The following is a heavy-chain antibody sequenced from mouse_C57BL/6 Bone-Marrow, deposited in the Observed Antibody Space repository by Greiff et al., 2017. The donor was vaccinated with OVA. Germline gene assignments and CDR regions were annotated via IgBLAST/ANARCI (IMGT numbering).Heavy chain of an antibody. V-gene: IGHV1-18*01. CDR2: INPNNGGT. J-gene: IGHJ1*03. D-gene: IGHD2-5*01. CDR3: ARSNYSTWYFDV. CDR1: GYTFTDYN. Sequence: EVKLMESGPELVKPGASVKIPCKASGYTFTDYNMDWVKQSHGKSLEWIGDINPNNGGTIYNQKFKGKATLTVDKSSSTAYMELRSLTSEDTAVYYCARSNYSTWYFDVWGTGTTVTVSS.